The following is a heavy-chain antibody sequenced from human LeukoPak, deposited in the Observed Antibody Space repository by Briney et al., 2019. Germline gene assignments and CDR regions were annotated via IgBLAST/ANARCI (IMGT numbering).Heavy chain of an antibody. CDR3: ATGNYYDTSRYYQVYFDY. Sequence: ASVKVSCKVSGYTLTELSMHWVRQAPGKGLEWMGGFDNEDGETIYAQKFQGRVTITEDTSTDTAYMELRSLRSEDTAVYYCATGNYYDTSRYYQVYFDYWGQGTLVTVSS. D-gene: IGHD3-22*01. CDR2: FDNEDGET. CDR1: GYTLTELS. V-gene: IGHV1-24*01. J-gene: IGHJ4*02.